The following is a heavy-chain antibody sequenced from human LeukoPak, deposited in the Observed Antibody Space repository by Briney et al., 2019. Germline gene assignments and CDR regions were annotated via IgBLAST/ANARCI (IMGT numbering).Heavy chain of an antibody. V-gene: IGHV4-34*01. J-gene: IGHJ6*03. CDR3: ARTTEGGYSYGYFYYYYMDV. CDR2: INHSGST. CDR1: GGSFSGYY. Sequence: PSETLSLTCAVYGGSFSGYYWSWIRQPPGKGLEWIGEINHSGSTNYNPSLKSRGTISVGTSKNQFSLKLSSVTAAATAVYYCARTTEGGYSYGYFYYYYMDVWGKGTTVTISS. D-gene: IGHD5-18*01.